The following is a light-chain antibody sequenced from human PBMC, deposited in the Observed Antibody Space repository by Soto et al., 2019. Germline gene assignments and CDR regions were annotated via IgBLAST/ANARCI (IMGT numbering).Light chain of an antibody. V-gene: IGKV3-20*01. CDR3: YQYDSSPWT. CDR1: QFVTSGH. Sequence: ESVLTQSPGTLSVSSGERATLSCRASQFVTSGHLAWYQQKPGQAPRLLIYDASTRATGIPDRFSGSGSGTDFSLTISRLEPEDFAVYYCYQYDSSPWTFGQGTKVDIK. J-gene: IGKJ1*01. CDR2: DAS.